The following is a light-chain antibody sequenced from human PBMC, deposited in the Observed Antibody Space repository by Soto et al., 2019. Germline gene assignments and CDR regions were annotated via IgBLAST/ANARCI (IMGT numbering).Light chain of an antibody. CDR1: QSSSSC. Sequence: IQLTQSPSSLSASVGDRVTIICRASQSSSSCLAWYQQKAGKAPKLLISKASNLDSGVPSRFSGSGSGTEFNLTISSLQPEDFATYYCQQYNSFIWTFGQGTKVDIK. J-gene: IGKJ1*01. CDR2: KAS. V-gene: IGKV1-5*03. CDR3: QQYNSFIWT.